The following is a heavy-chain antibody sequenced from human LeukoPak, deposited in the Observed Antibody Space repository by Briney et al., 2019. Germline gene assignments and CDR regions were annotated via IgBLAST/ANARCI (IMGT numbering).Heavy chain of an antibody. Sequence: TGGSLRLSCEASGFTFSTYAMSWVRQAPGKGLEWVSGISVSGGTTYYADSVKGRFTISRDNSKNTLYLQMNSLRAEDTAGYYCAKAVLAVAGGIHFDYWGQGTLVTVSS. CDR2: ISVSGGTT. V-gene: IGHV3-23*01. CDR1: GFTFSTYA. CDR3: AKAVLAVAGGIHFDY. D-gene: IGHD6-19*01. J-gene: IGHJ4*02.